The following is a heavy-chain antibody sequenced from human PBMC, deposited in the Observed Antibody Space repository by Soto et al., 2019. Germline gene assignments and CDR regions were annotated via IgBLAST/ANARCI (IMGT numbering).Heavy chain of an antibody. D-gene: IGHD6-19*01. J-gene: IGHJ4*02. V-gene: IGHV1-18*01. Sequence: ASVKVSCKASGYTFTSYGISWVRQAPGQGLEWMGWISVYNGNTNYAQKFQGRVTMTTDTSTSTAYMELRSLRSDDTAMYYCARDQYSSGWYDLDYWGQGTLVTVSS. CDR3: ARDQYSSGWYDLDY. CDR2: ISVYNGNT. CDR1: GYTFTSYG.